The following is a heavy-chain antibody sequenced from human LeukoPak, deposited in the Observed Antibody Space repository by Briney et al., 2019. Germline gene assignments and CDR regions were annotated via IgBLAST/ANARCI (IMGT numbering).Heavy chain of an antibody. J-gene: IGHJ4*02. CDR2: ISYDGSNN. V-gene: IGHV3-30-3*01. CDR1: GFTFSSFA. Sequence: PGGSLRLSCAASGFTFSSFAMHWLRQAPGKGLEWVTVISYDGSNNYYADSVKGRFTISRDNSKNTLYLQMNSLTAEDTAVYYCARDDRGIAAAGFFDCWGQGTLVTVSS. CDR3: ARDDRGIAAAGFFDC. D-gene: IGHD6-13*01.